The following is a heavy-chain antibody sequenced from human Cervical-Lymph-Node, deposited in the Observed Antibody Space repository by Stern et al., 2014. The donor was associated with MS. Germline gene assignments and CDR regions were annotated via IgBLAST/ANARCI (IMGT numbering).Heavy chain of an antibody. D-gene: IGHD2-2*01. Sequence: EVKLMESGGGLVQPGGSLRLSCAASGFTFSTYAFSWVRQAPGKVLEWVSRISASGVYTYYADSVKGRFTISRDNSKSMLYLEMQSLRAEDTAVYHCAKDLGRGVVVVPLYGLDVWGQGTTVTVSS. CDR1: GFTFSTYA. CDR2: ISASGVYT. CDR3: AKDLGRGVVVVPLYGLDV. V-gene: IGHV3-23*01. J-gene: IGHJ6*02.